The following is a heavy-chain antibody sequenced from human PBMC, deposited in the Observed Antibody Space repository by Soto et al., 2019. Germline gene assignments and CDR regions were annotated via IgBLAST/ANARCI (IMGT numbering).Heavy chain of an antibody. CDR1: GGTFSSHT. J-gene: IGHJ2*01. CDR2: IIPALGTA. Sequence: QAQLVQSGAEVKKPGSSVKVSCKASGGTFSSHTFSWARQAPGQGLEWMGRIIPALGTATYAQKFQGRVTITADESATTVYMELNSLRSEDTAVYYCARPDFGDYWYFDLWGRGTLVTVSS. CDR3: ARPDFGDYWYFDL. D-gene: IGHD4-17*01. V-gene: IGHV1-69*08.